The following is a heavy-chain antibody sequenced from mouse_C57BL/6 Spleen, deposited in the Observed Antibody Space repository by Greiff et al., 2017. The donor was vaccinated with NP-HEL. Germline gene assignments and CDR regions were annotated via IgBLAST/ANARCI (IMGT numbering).Heavy chain of an antibody. J-gene: IGHJ4*01. V-gene: IGHV1-81*01. Sequence: QVQLQQSGAELARPGASVKLSCKASGYTFTSYGISWVKQSNGQGLEWIGEIYPRSGNPYYNEKFKGKATLTADKSSRTAYMELRSLTSEDSSVYFCATSYYYGSSYVGDYYAMDYWGQGTSVTVSS. CDR2: IYPRSGNP. CDR1: GYTFTSYG. D-gene: IGHD1-1*01. CDR3: ATSYYYGSSYVGDYYAMDY.